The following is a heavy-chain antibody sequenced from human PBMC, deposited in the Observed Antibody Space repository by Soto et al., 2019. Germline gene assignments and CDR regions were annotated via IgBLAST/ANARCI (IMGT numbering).Heavy chain of an antibody. Sequence: QVQLVQSGAEVKKPGASVKVSCKASGYTFTSFDINWVRQAPGQGLEWMGWMNPATGNTGYAQKFQGRVTMTRNTSINTAYMERSSLRSEDTAVYFCARGGDTSTWYDLDYWGQGALVTVSS. V-gene: IGHV1-8*01. J-gene: IGHJ4*02. CDR1: GYTFTSFD. D-gene: IGHD6-13*01. CDR3: ARGGDTSTWYDLDY. CDR2: MNPATGNT.